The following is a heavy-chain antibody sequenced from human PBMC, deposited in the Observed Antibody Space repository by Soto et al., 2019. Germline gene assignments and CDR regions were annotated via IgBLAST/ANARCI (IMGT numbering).Heavy chain of an antibody. Sequence: GASVKVSCKASGVTFSSYAISWVRQAPGQGLEWMGGIIPIFGTANYAQKFQGRVTITADESTSTAYMELSSLRSEDTAVYYCARRGDYYDSSGPGQYYFDYWGQGTLVTVSS. J-gene: IGHJ4*02. V-gene: IGHV1-69*13. D-gene: IGHD3-22*01. CDR3: ARRGDYYDSSGPGQYYFDY. CDR2: IIPIFGTA. CDR1: GVTFSSYA.